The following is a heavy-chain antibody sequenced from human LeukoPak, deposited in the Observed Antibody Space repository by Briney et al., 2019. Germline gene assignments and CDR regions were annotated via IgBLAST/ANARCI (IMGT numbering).Heavy chain of an antibody. CDR3: AKGPSYVWGSFDY. J-gene: IGHJ4*02. D-gene: IGHD3-16*01. V-gene: IGHV3-7*01. Sequence: GGSLRLSCAASGFTFSSYWMSWVRQAPGKGLEWVANIKQDGSEKYYVDSVKGRFTTSRDNSKNTLYLQMNSLRAEDTAVYYCAKGPSYVWGSFDYWGQGTLVTVSS. CDR1: GFTFSSYW. CDR2: IKQDGSEK.